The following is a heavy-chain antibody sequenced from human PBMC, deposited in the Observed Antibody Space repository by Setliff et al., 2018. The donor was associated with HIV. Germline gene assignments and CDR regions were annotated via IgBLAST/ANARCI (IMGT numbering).Heavy chain of an antibody. D-gene: IGHD5-12*01. J-gene: IGHJ6*03. Sequence: AASVKVSCKASGGTFRGYGISWVRQAPGQGPEWMAGLIPMFGTTNYAQKFQGRVTITADESTSTAYMELSSLRSDDTAVYYCARVAEMATIVYNYFYMDVWGQGTTVTVSS. CDR1: GGTFRGYG. CDR3: ARVAEMATIVYNYFYMDV. CDR2: LIPMFGTT. V-gene: IGHV1-69*13.